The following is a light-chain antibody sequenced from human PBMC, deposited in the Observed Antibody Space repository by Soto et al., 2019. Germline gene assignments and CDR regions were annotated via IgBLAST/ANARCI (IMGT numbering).Light chain of an antibody. V-gene: IGKV3-15*01. CDR2: GAS. CDR1: QSVSSSY. J-gene: IGKJ5*01. Sequence: EIVLTQSPGTLSLSPGGRATLSCRASQSVSSSYLAWYQQKPGQAPRLLIYGASTRATNIPARLSGSGSGTEFTLTISSLQSEDFAVYHCQQYNNWPPITSGQGTRLEI. CDR3: QQYNNWPPIT.